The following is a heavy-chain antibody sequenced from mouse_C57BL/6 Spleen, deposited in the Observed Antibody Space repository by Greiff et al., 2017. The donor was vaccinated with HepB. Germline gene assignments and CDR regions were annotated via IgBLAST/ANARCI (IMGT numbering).Heavy chain of an antibody. CDR3: ARTSITTVVAKRAWFAY. Sequence: QVQLKQPGAELVKPGASVKMSCKASGYTFTSYWITWVKQRPGQGLEWIGDIYPGSGSTNYNEKFKSKATLTVDTSSSTAYMQLSSLTSEDSAVYYCARTSITTVVAKRAWFAYWGQGTLVTVSA. CDR2: IYPGSGST. CDR1: GYTFTSYW. D-gene: IGHD1-1*01. J-gene: IGHJ3*01. V-gene: IGHV1-55*01.